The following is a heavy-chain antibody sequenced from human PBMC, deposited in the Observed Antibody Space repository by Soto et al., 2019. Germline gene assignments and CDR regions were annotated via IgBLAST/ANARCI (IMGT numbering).Heavy chain of an antibody. D-gene: IGHD3-16*01. CDR1: GFAFSTYG. CDR3: ARALGPFDY. CDR2: IWYDGGNK. Sequence: QVQLVESGGGVVQPGRSLRLSCAASGFAFSTYGMHWVRQAPGKGLEWVAVIWYDGGNKYYSDSVKGRFTIARDNSKNTLYLEMNSLRAEDTAVYYCARALGPFDYWGQGNLVTVSS. V-gene: IGHV3-33*01. J-gene: IGHJ4*02.